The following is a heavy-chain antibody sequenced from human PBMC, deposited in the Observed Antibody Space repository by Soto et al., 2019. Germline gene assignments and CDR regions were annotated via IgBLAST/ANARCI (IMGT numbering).Heavy chain of an antibody. CDR3: ARDSHSQQPNHRWGGGYMDV. CDR2: IYFSGST. J-gene: IGHJ6*03. D-gene: IGHD6-13*01. Sequence: QLQLQESGPGLVKPSQTLSLTCAVSGGSISNGGYYWSWIRQHPGKGLEWIGSIYFSGSTYYNPSLKSRVTTSVAQPKNQFSLKLSSVTAADTAVYYCARDSHSQQPNHRWGGGYMDVWGKGTTVTVSS. V-gene: IGHV4-31*11. CDR1: GGSISNGGYY.